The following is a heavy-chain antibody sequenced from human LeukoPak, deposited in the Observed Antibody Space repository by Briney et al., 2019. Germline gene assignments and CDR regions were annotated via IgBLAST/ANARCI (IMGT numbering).Heavy chain of an antibody. J-gene: IGHJ3*02. V-gene: IGHV4-39*01. CDR2: IYYSGST. CDR1: GGSISSSSYY. D-gene: IGHD3-3*02. Sequence: KPSETLSLICTVSGGSISSSSYYWGWIRQPPGKGLEWIGSIYYSGSTYYNPSLKSRVTISVDTSKNQFSLKLSSVTAADTAVYYCASVGIFGVVTHDAFDIWGPGTMVTVSS. CDR3: ASVGIFGVVTHDAFDI.